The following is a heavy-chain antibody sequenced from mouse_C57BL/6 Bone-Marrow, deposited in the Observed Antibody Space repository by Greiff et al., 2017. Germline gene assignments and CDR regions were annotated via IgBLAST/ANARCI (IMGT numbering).Heavy chain of an antibody. J-gene: IGHJ4*01. D-gene: IGHD1-1*01. V-gene: IGHV5-12*01. Sequence: DVKLVESGGGLVQPGGSLKLSCAASGFTFSDYYMYWVRQTPEKRLEWVAYISNGGGSTYYPDTVKGRFTISRDNAKNTLYLQMSRLKSEDTAMYYCARPPYYYGSSYSALYAMDYWGQGTSVTVSS. CDR3: ARPPYYYGSSYSALYAMDY. CDR2: ISNGGGST. CDR1: GFTFSDYY.